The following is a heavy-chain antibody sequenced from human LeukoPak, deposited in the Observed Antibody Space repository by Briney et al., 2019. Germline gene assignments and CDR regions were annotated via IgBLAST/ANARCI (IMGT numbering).Heavy chain of an antibody. CDR3: ARRGKNYYGSGTYY. CDR2: IDPSDSYT. V-gene: IGHV5-10-1*01. J-gene: IGHJ4*02. Sequence: GESLQISSQGSGYSFTSYWISWVRPMPGKGLEWMGRIDPSDSYTNYSPSFQGHVTISADKSISTAYLQWSSLKASDTAMYYWARRGKNYYGSGTYYWGQGTLVTVSS. CDR1: GYSFTSYW. D-gene: IGHD3-10*01.